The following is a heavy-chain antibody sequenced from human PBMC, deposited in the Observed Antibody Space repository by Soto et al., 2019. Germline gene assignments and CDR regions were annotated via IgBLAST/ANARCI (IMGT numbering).Heavy chain of an antibody. Sequence: SETLSLTCTVSGGSISSGGYYWSWIRQHPGKGLEWIGEINNSGSTNYNPSLKSRVTISVDTSKNQFSLKLSSVTAADTAVYYCASVSSWQVAGILYYYYYGMDVWGQGTTVTVSS. D-gene: IGHD6-19*01. CDR2: INNSGST. CDR3: ASVSSWQVAGILYYYYYGMDV. V-gene: IGHV4-31*03. J-gene: IGHJ6*02. CDR1: GGSISSGGYY.